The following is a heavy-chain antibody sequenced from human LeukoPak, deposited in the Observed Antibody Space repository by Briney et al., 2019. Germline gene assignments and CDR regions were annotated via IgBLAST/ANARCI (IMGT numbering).Heavy chain of an antibody. J-gene: IGHJ6*02. CDR1: GLTFDNYA. V-gene: IGHV3-9*01. D-gene: IGHD6-13*01. CDR3: AKDVGSSWLYGVDV. Sequence: GGSLRLSCAASGLTFDNYAMHWVRQAPGKGLEWVSSISWASGSIGYADSVKGRFTISRDNAKNSLYLQMNSLRPEDTALYYCAKDVGSSWLYGVDVWGRGTTVTVSS. CDR2: ISWASGSI.